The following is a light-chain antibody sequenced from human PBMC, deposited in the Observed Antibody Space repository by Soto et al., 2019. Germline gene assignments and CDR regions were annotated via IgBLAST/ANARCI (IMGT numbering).Light chain of an antibody. CDR2: GAS. V-gene: IGKV3-20*01. CDR3: QQYGNSPTT. Sequence: EILLTQSPGTLSLSPGERATLSCRASQSVSSSLLAWYQQKPGEAPRLLIYGASSRATGIPARFSGSGSGTDFTLIISRLEPEDSAVYYCQQYGNSPTTFGQGTKLEI. J-gene: IGKJ2*01. CDR1: QSVSSSL.